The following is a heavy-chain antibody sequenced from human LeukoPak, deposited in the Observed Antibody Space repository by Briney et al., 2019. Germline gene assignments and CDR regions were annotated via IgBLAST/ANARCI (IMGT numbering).Heavy chain of an antibody. D-gene: IGHD4-17*01. CDR3: ARAPRGGVTSPLFY. CDR1: GYSFMSYG. J-gene: IGHJ4*02. Sequence: ASVKVSCKASGYSFMSYGITWVRQAPGQGLEWMGWNSAYNGNTNYAQKLQGRVTMTTDTSTSTAYMELRSLRSDDTAVYYCARAPRGGVTSPLFYWGKGPLVTVSS. V-gene: IGHV1-18*01. CDR2: NSAYNGNT.